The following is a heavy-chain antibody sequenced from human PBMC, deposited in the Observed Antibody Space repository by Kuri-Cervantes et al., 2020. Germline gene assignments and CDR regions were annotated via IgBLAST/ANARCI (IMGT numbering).Heavy chain of an antibody. Sequence: SETLSLTCTVSGGSISDYYWHWMRQSAGKGLEWIGQMSTSGISSSGSTNYNPSLKNRVTMSVEESKNQFSLKLSSVSAADTAVYYCARRGGSTVTPSGFDPWGQGTLVTVSS. D-gene: IGHD4-17*01. V-gene: IGHV4-4*07. CDR2: MSTSGISSSGST. CDR1: GGSISDYY. J-gene: IGHJ5*02. CDR3: ARRGGSTVTPSGFDP.